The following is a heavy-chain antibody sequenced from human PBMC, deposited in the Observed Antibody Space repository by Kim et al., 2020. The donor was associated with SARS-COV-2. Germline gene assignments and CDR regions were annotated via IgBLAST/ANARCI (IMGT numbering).Heavy chain of an antibody. CDR2: ISYDGSNK. J-gene: IGHJ3*02. V-gene: IGHV3-30*04. CDR1: GFTFSSYA. Sequence: GGSLRLSCAASGFTFSSYAMHWVRQAPGKGLEWVAVISYDGSNKYYADSVKGRFTISRDNSKNTLYLQMNSLRAEDTAVYYCARGVMNSRDAFDIWGQGTMVTVSS. D-gene: IGHD3-16*01. CDR3: ARGVMNSRDAFDI.